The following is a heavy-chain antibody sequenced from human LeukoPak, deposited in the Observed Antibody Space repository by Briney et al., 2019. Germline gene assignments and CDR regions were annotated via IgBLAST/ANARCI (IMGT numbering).Heavy chain of an antibody. J-gene: IGHJ4*02. Sequence: GGSLRLSCAASGFTFSSYAMSWVRQAPGKGLEWVSAISGSGGSTYYADSVKGRFTISRDNSKNTLYLQMNSLRAEDTAVYYCAKAGRYSGWQLTSDYWGQGTLVTVSS. CDR2: ISGSGGST. V-gene: IGHV3-23*01. CDR1: GFTFSSYA. D-gene: IGHD6-19*01. CDR3: AKAGRYSGWQLTSDY.